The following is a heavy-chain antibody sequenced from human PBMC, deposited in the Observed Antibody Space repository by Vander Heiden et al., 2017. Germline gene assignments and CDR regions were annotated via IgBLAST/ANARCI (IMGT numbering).Heavy chain of an antibody. CDR2: IHYSATT. CDR1: GGSISSSSYY. J-gene: IGHJ6*02. D-gene: IGHD6-6*01. Sequence: QLQLQESGPGLVKPSETLSLTCTVSGGSISSSSYYWGWIRQPPGQGLEWIGSIHYSATTYYNSSLKGRVTISVDRSKNQFSLELSSVTAADTAVYYCARQFSSSSWYYYAMDVWDQGTTVTVSS. CDR3: ARQFSSSSWYYYAMDV. V-gene: IGHV4-39*01.